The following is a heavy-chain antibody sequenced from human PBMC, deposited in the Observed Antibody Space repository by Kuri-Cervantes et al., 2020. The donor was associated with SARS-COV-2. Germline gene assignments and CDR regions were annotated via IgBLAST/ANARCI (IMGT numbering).Heavy chain of an antibody. CDR3: VRSTYDFWSGSGGIALNDY. CDR1: GFSLTTSGMC. J-gene: IGHJ4*02. D-gene: IGHD3-3*01. CDR2: IDWDDDK. V-gene: IGHV2-70*11. Sequence: SGPTLVKPTQTLTLTCTFSGFSLTTSGMCVAWIRQPPGKALEWLARIDWDDDKYYKTSLNTRLSISKDTSKNQVVLTMTNMDPVDTATYYCVRSTYDFWSGSGGIALNDYWGQGTLVTVSS.